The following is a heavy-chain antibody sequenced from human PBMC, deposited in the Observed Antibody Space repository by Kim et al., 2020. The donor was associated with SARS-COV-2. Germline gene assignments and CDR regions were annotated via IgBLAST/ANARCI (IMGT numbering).Heavy chain of an antibody. D-gene: IGHD2-2*01. CDR3: AREVDFRYCSSTSCLYGMDV. Sequence: SETLSLTCTVSGGSISSGGYYWSWIRQHPGKGLEWIGYIYYSGSTYYNPSLKSRVTISVDTSKNQFSLKLSSVTAADTAVYYCAREVDFRYCSSTSCLYGMDVWGQGTTVTVSS. J-gene: IGHJ6*02. CDR2: IYYSGST. V-gene: IGHV4-31*03. CDR1: GGSISSGGYY.